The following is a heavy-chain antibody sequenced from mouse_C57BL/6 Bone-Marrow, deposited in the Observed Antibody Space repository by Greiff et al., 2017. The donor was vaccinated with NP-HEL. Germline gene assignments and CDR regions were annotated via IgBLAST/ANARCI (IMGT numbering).Heavy chain of an antibody. CDR2: FDPSDSYT. CDR3: ARSTMAYFDY. J-gene: IGHJ2*01. V-gene: IGHV1-69*01. CDR1: GYTFTSYW. D-gene: IGHD2-1*01. Sequence: VQLQQPGAELVMPGASVKLSCKASGYTFTSYWMHWVKQRPGQGLEWIGEFDPSDSYTNYNQKFKGKSTLTVDKSSSTAYMQLSSLTSEDSAVYYCARSTMAYFDYWGQGTTLTVSS.